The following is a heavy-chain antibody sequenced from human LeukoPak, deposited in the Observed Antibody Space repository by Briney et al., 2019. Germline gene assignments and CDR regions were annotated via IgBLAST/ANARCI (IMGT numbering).Heavy chain of an antibody. CDR2: IRYDGSNK. CDR3: AKDRYCSSTCCYAWYFDL. J-gene: IGHJ2*01. Sequence: GGSLRLSXAASGFTFSSYGMHWVRQTPGKGLEWLAFIRYDGSNKYYADSVKGRFTISRDNSKNTLYLQMNSLRAEDTAVYYCAKDRYCSSTCCYAWYFDLWGRGTLVTVSS. V-gene: IGHV3-30*02. D-gene: IGHD2-2*01. CDR1: GFTFSSYG.